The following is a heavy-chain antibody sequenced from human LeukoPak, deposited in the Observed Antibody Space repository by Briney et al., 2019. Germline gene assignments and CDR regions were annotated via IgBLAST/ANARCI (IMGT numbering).Heavy chain of an antibody. CDR3: ATRGGGPYPYCFDP. V-gene: IGHV4-34*01. CDR1: GDSFSGYY. D-gene: IGHD2-15*01. Sequence: KPSETLSRTCAVYGDSFSGYYWSWIGQSPGTGLEWIGEVNDRGTTNYNPNLKSRVTISVVTSSNQFSLKLTSVTAADTAIYFCATRGGGPYPYCFDPWDQGALVTVSS. CDR2: VNDRGTT. J-gene: IGHJ5*02.